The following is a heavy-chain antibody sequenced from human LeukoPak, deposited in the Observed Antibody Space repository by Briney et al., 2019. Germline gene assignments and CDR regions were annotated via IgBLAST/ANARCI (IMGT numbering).Heavy chain of an antibody. CDR3: ARGLSAIVY. J-gene: IGHJ4*02. CDR1: GGSFSGYY. D-gene: IGHD2-15*01. CDR2: INHSGST. V-gene: IGHV4-34*01. Sequence: SETLCLTCAVYGGSFSGYYWSWIRQPPGKGLEWIGEINHSGSTNYNPSLKSRVIISVDTSKNQFSLKLSSVTAADTAVYYCARGLSAIVYWGQGTLVTVSS.